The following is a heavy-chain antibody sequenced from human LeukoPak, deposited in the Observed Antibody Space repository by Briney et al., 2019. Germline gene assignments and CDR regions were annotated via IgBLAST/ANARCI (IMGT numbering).Heavy chain of an antibody. Sequence: ASVKVSCKASGFTFTSSAVQWVRQARGQRLEWIGWIVVGSGNTNYAQKFQGRVTITRDTSASTAYMELSSLRSEDTAVYYCARVAGVGATVLDYWGQGTLVTVSS. V-gene: IGHV1-58*01. CDR2: IVVGSGNT. J-gene: IGHJ4*02. D-gene: IGHD1-26*01. CDR1: GFTFTSSA. CDR3: ARVAGVGATVLDY.